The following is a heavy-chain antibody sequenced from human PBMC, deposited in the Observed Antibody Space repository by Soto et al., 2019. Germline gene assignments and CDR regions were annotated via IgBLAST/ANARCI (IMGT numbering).Heavy chain of an antibody. CDR2: IYYSGST. CDR3: ARLGVVVVAIPYFQH. V-gene: IGHV4-39*01. J-gene: IGHJ1*01. CDR1: GGSISSSSYY. D-gene: IGHD2-15*01. Sequence: QLQLQESGPGLVKPSETLSLTCTVSGGSISSSSYYWGWIRQPPGKGLEWIGSIYYSGSTYYNPSLKSRVTISVDTSKNQFSLKLSSVTAADTAVYYCARLGVVVVAIPYFQHWGQGTLVTVSS.